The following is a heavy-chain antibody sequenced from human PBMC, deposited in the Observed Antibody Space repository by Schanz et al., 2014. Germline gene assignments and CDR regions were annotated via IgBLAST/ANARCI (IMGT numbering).Heavy chain of an antibody. CDR3: TKEDATALWYFEH. Sequence: EVQLVESGGGLVQPGGSLRLSCAASGFTFSTYWMSWVRQAPGKGLEWVSGINTSGGSRYYAESVKGRFTISRDNSKNLVVLQMNSLRVDDTAVYYCTKEDATALWYFEHWGQGTLVTVSS. CDR2: INTSGGSR. J-gene: IGHJ4*02. D-gene: IGHD6-13*01. V-gene: IGHV3-23*04. CDR1: GFTFSTYW.